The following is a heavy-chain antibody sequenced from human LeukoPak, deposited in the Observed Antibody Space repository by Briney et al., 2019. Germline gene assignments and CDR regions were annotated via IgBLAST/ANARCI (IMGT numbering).Heavy chain of an antibody. V-gene: IGHV1-18*01. D-gene: IGHD6-19*01. CDR2: ISAYNGNT. J-gene: IGHJ4*02. CDR3: ARDAAHSSGWYGFDY. CDR1: GYTFTIYG. Sequence: ASVTVSCKASGYTFTIYGISWVRQAPGQGLEWMGWISAYNGNTNYAQKLQGRVTMTTDTSTSTAYMELRSLRSDDTAVYYCARDAAHSSGWYGFDYWGQGTLVTVSS.